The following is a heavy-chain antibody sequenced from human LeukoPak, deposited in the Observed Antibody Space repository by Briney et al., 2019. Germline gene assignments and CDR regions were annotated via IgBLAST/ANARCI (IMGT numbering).Heavy chain of an antibody. J-gene: IGHJ4*02. D-gene: IGHD5-18*01. Sequence: SETLSLTCTVSGGSISSGGYYWSWIRQHPGKGLEWIGYIYYSGSTYYNPSLKSRVTISVDTSKNQFSLKLSSVTAADTAVYYCARATVGYSYSYGIDYWGQGTLVTVSS. CDR1: GGSISSGGYY. CDR2: IYYSGST. CDR3: ARATVGYSYSYGIDY. V-gene: IGHV4-31*03.